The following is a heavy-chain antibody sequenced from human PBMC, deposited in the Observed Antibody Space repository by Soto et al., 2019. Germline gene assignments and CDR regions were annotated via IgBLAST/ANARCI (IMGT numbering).Heavy chain of an antibody. V-gene: IGHV4-34*01. CDR1: GGSFSGYY. CDR2: INHSGST. J-gene: IGHJ4*02. CDR3: ARGPSFRRYSYGPTLFDY. Sequence: SETLCLTCAVYGGSFSGYYWSGIRQPPGKGLEWIEEINHSGSTNYKPSLQSRVTISVYWSKTQFYLKLSSVTAADMAVYYCARGPSFRRYSYGPTLFDYWGQGTLVTVSS. D-gene: IGHD5-18*01.